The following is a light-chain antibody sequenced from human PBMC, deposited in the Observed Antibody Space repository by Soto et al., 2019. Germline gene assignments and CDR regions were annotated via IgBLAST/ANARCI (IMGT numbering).Light chain of an antibody. V-gene: IGKV1-5*03. CDR2: KAS. CDR3: KQYNSYSLT. Sequence: DIRMTQSPSTLSASVGDRVTITCRASQSIKNWLAWYQQKPGEAPKLLIYKASTLESGVPSRFSGSGSGTEFTLTISCLQPDDFATYYCKQYNSYSLTFGQGTKVDIK. J-gene: IGKJ1*01. CDR1: QSIKNW.